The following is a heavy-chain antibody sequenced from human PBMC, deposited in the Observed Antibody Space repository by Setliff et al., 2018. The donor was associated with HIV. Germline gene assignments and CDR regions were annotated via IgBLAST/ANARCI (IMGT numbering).Heavy chain of an antibody. V-gene: IGHV4-39*01. D-gene: IGHD3-16*01. J-gene: IGHJ1*01. CDR2: IYYSGST. CDR1: GGSISSSSYY. CDR3: ARQYGAVKSAVTVVAKYFPH. Sequence: PSETLSLTSTVSGGSISSSSYYWGWIRQPPGKGLEWIGSIYYSGSTYYNPSLKSRVTISVDTSKNQFSLKLSSVTVADTAVYYCARQYGAVKSAVTVVAKYFPHWGQGTLVTVSS.